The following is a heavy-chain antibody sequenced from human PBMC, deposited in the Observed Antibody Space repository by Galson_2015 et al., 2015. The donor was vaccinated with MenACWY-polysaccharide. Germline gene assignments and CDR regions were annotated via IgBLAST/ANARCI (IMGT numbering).Heavy chain of an antibody. J-gene: IGHJ6*02. CDR2: IQSDGSST. D-gene: IGHD3-16*01. Sequence: SLRLSCAASGFSFSDYWMHWVRQVPGKGLVWVSRIQSDGSSTSYADSVKGRFTVSRDNAKNTLYLQMNSLRAEGTAVYYCARVGATTLGGMDVWGQGTTVTVSS. V-gene: IGHV3-74*01. CDR1: GFSFSDYW. CDR3: ARVGATTLGGMDV.